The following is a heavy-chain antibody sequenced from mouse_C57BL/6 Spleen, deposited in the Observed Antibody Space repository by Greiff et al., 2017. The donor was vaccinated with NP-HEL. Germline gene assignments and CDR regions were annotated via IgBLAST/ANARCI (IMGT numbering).Heavy chain of an antibody. CDR3: ARERITTVVASFDY. J-gene: IGHJ2*01. CDR1: GYTFTSYW. CDR2: IHPNSGST. D-gene: IGHD1-1*01. V-gene: IGHV1-64*01. Sequence: QVQLKQPGAELVKPGASVKLSCKASGYTFTSYWMHWVKQRPGQGLEWIGMIHPNSGSTNYNEKFKSKATLTVDKSSSTAYMQLSSLTSEDSAVYYCARERITTVVASFDYWGQGTTLTVSS.